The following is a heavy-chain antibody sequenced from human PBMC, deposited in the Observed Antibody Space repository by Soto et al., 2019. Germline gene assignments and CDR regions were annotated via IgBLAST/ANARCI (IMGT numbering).Heavy chain of an antibody. Sequence: SENPEITSTVYGGSISSYYWSWIRQPPGKGLEWIGYIYYSGSTNYNPSLKSRVTISVDTSKNQFSLKLSSVTAADTAVYYCARQVYGDYLGGNLFDPCGQGASVTVSA. CDR3: ARQVYGDYLGGNLFDP. J-gene: IGHJ5*02. CDR2: IYYSGST. CDR1: GGSISSYY. V-gene: IGHV4-59*01. D-gene: IGHD4-17*01.